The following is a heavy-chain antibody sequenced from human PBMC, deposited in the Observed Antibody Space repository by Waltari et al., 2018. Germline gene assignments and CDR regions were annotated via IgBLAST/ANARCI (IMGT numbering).Heavy chain of an antibody. V-gene: IGHV3-23*01. D-gene: IGHD2-2*01. CDR1: GFTFSSYA. CDR3: AKDRNLDGTAAINY. J-gene: IGHJ4*02. Sequence: EVQLLESGGGSVQPGGSMRPSCAASGFTFSSYAMNWVRQAPGKGVEWVTGVSGSGGSTFYADSVKGRFTISRDNSKNTLYLQMNSLRAEDTAVYYCAKDRNLDGTAAINYWGQGTLVTVSS. CDR2: VSGSGGST.